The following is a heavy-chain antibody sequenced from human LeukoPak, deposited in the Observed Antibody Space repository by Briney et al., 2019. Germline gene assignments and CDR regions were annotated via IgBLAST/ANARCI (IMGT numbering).Heavy chain of an antibody. Sequence: GGSLRLSCAASGFTFSSYWMHWVRQAPGKGLVWVSRINTDGSSTSYADSVKGRFTISRDNAKNTLYLQMNSLRAEDTAVYYCARDQALYSGYDQFDYWGQGTLVTVSS. CDR3: ARDQALYSGYDQFDY. CDR2: INTDGSST. D-gene: IGHD5-12*01. V-gene: IGHV3-74*01. J-gene: IGHJ4*02. CDR1: GFTFSSYW.